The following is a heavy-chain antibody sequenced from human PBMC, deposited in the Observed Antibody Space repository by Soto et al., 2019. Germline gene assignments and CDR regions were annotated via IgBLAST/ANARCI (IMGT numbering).Heavy chain of an antibody. CDR1: GGSISSYY. V-gene: IGHV4-39*01. CDR3: ARGYYYDILTGYYAFDY. D-gene: IGHD3-9*01. Sequence: SETLSLTCSVSGGSISSYYWGWIRQPPGKGLEWIGSIYYSGSTYYNPSLKSRVTISVDTSKNQFSLKLSSVTAADTAVYYCARGYYYDILTGYYAFDYWGQGTLVTVSS. CDR2: IYYSGST. J-gene: IGHJ4*02.